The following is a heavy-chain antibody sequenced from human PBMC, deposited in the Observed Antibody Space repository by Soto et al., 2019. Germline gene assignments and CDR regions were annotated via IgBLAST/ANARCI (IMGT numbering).Heavy chain of an antibody. D-gene: IGHD3-10*01. Sequence: QVQLQQWGAGLLKPSETLSLTCAVYGGSFSGYYWSWIRQPPGKGLEWIGEINHSGSTNYNPSLKSRVTISVDTSKNQFSLKLSSVTAADTAVYYCARGLILWYGELSRRVDHYYYMDVWGKGTTVTVSS. V-gene: IGHV4-34*01. CDR3: ARGLILWYGELSRRVDHYYYMDV. J-gene: IGHJ6*03. CDR1: GGSFSGYY. CDR2: INHSGST.